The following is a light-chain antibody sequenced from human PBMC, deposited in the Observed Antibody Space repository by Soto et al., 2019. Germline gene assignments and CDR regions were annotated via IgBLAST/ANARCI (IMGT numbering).Light chain of an antibody. J-gene: IGKJ2*01. V-gene: IGKV1-5*03. Sequence: DIQMTQSPSTLSASVGDRVTLTCRASQSISSCLAWYQQKPGKAPKILIFMASNLESGVPSRFSGTGSGTEFTLTISSLQPDDFATYFCQQYKTYPHTFGQGTKLEIK. CDR3: QQYKTYPHT. CDR1: QSISSC. CDR2: MAS.